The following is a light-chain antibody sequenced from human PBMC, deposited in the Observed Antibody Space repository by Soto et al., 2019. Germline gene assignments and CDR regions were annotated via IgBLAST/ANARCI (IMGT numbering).Light chain of an antibody. V-gene: IGLV2-14*01. J-gene: IGLJ1*01. CDR3: SSYSSTTLV. CDR1: SSDVGGHDY. Sequence: QSALAQPASVSGSPGQPITISCTGTSSDVGGHDYVSWYQQHPGKAPKLIIYEVRNRPSGVSNRFSGSKSGNTASLTISGLQAEDEADYYCSSYSSTTLVFGTGTKVTVL. CDR2: EVR.